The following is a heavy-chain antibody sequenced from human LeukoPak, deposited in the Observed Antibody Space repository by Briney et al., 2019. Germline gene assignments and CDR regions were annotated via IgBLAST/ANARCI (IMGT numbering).Heavy chain of an antibody. Sequence: SETLSLTCAVYGGSFSGYYWSWVRQPPGKGLEWIGEINHSGSTNYNPSLKSRVTISVDTSKNQFSLKLSSVTAADTAVYYCARFRVVTAIRKTMNWFDPWGQGTLVTVSS. D-gene: IGHD2-21*02. V-gene: IGHV4-34*01. CDR2: INHSGST. J-gene: IGHJ5*02. CDR3: ARFRVVTAIRKTMNWFDP. CDR1: GGSFSGYY.